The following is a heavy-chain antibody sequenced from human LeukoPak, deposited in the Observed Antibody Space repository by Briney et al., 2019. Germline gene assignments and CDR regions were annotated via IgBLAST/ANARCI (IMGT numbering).Heavy chain of an antibody. D-gene: IGHD6-19*01. CDR3: ARGYSSGWHYYYYYMDV. Sequence: ASVKVSCKASGYTFTSYYMHWVRQAPGQGLEWMGIINPSGGSTSYAQKFQGRVTMTRDTSTSTAYMELSSLRSEDTAVYYCARGYSSGWHYYYYYMDVWGKGTTVTVSS. CDR1: GYTFTSYY. J-gene: IGHJ6*03. CDR2: INPSGGST. V-gene: IGHV1-46*01.